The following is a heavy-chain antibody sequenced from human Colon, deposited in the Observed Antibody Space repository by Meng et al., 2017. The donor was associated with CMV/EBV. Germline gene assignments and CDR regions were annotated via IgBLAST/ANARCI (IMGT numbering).Heavy chain of an antibody. CDR1: GGSLNAYY. J-gene: IGHJ4*02. CDR3: ARGRNGWLLPLDS. D-gene: IGHD3-3*01. Sequence: VQLQPCGGGPVNPSETLSLTCASSGGSLNAYYLTWIRPSPGKGLEWIWELNHSGSTNYNPSLKSRVTISIDTSKRHFSLRLTSVTAADTAVYYCARGRNGWLLPLDSWGQGTLVTVSS. V-gene: IGHV4-34*01. CDR2: LNHSGST.